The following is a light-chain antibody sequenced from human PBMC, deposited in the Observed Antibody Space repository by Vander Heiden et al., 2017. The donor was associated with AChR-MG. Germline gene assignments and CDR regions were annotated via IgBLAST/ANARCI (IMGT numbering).Light chain of an antibody. V-gene: IGKV3-15*01. Sequence: EIVLTQSPATLSVSPGERATLSCRASQSLTTDLAWYQQKPGQAPRLLIYGASTRATDIPARFSGSGSGTEFTLTVSSLQSEDFAVYYCQQYNIWPWTFGQGTKVEI. CDR3: QQYNIWPWT. J-gene: IGKJ1*01. CDR1: QSLTTD. CDR2: GAS.